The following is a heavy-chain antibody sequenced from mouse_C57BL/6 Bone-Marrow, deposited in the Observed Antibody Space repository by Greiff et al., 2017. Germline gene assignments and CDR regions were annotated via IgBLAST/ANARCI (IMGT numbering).Heavy chain of an antibody. D-gene: IGHD2-3*01. CDR1: GYTFTDYY. Sequence: VQLQQSGAELVRPGASVKLSCKASGYTFTDYYINWVKQRPGQGLEWIARIYPGSGNTYYNEKFKGKATLTAEKSSSTAYMQLSSLTSEDSAVYFCAREYDSYYVLGYFYVWGTGTTVTVSS. J-gene: IGHJ1*03. V-gene: IGHV1-76*01. CDR3: AREYDSYYVLGYFYV. CDR2: IYPGSGNT.